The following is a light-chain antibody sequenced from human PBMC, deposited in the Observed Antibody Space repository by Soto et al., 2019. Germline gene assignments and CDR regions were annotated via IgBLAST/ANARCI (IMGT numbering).Light chain of an antibody. Sequence: AIRMTQSPSSFSASTGDRVTITCRASQGISSYLAWYQQKPGKAPKLLIYAASTLQSGVPSRFSGSGSGTDFTLTISSPHSEDFATYYCQQYYSYPSFGQGTKLEIK. V-gene: IGKV1-8*01. CDR3: QQYYSYPS. CDR1: QGISSY. J-gene: IGKJ2*01. CDR2: AAS.